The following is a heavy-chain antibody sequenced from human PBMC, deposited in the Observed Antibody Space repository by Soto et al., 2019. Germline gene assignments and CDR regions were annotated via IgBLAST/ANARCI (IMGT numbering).Heavy chain of an antibody. Sequence: PSETLSLTCAVYGGSFSGYYWSWIRQPPGKGLEWIGEINHSGSTNYNPSLKSRVTISVDTSKSQFSLKLSSVTAADTAVYYCASLEYCSSTSCTDYWGQGTLVT. CDR3: ASLEYCSSTSCTDY. V-gene: IGHV4-34*01. D-gene: IGHD2-2*01. CDR1: GGSFSGYY. J-gene: IGHJ4*02. CDR2: INHSGST.